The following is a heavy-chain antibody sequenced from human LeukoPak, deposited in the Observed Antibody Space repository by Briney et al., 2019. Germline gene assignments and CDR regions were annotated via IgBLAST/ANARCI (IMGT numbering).Heavy chain of an antibody. CDR1: GYSISSGYY. CDR3: ARGGYDILTGYHNWFDP. D-gene: IGHD3-9*01. Sequence: SETLSLTCTVSGYSISSGYYWGWIRPPPGKGLEWIGSIYYSGSTYYNPSLKSRVTISVDTSKNQFSLKLSSVTAADTAVYYCARGGYDILTGYHNWFDPWGQGTLVTVSS. J-gene: IGHJ5*02. V-gene: IGHV4-38-2*02. CDR2: IYYSGST.